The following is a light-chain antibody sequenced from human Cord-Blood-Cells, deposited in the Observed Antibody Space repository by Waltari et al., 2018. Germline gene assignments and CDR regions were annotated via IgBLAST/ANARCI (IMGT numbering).Light chain of an antibody. CDR3: QQSYSTPPIT. CDR2: AAS. Sequence: DIQMTQSPSYLSASVGDRVTITCRASQSISSYLNWYQQKPGKAPKLLIYAASSLQSGVPSRFSGSGSWTDFTLTISSLQPEDFATYYCQQSYSTPPITFGGGTKVEIK. J-gene: IGKJ4*01. CDR1: QSISSY. V-gene: IGKV1-39*01.